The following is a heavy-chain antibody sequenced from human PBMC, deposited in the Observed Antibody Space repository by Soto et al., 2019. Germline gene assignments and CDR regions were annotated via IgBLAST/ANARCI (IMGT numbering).Heavy chain of an antibody. Sequence: QVQLQESGPGLVKPSETLSLTCTVSGDSISSYYWSWIRQPPGKRLEWIGYIYYSGSTNYNPSLKSRLTISLDTSKNQFSLKLSSVTAADTAVYHCARALGYCSSTSCFGAVGMDVWGQGTTVTVSS. J-gene: IGHJ6*02. D-gene: IGHD2-2*01. CDR2: IYYSGST. V-gene: IGHV4-59*01. CDR1: GDSISSYY. CDR3: ARALGYCSSTSCFGAVGMDV.